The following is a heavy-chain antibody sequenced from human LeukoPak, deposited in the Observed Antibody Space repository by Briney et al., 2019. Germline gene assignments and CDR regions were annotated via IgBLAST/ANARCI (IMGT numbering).Heavy chain of an antibody. CDR1: GGTFSSYA. J-gene: IGHJ4*02. CDR2: IIPIFGTA. CDR3: ASRLDGYNSLDDY. V-gene: IGHV1-69*06. Sequence: SVKVSCKASGGTFSSYAISWVRQAPGQGLEWMGGIIPIFGTANYAQKFQGRVTITADKSTSTAYMELSSLRSEDTAVYYCASRLDGYNSLDDYWGQGTLVTVSS. D-gene: IGHD5-24*01.